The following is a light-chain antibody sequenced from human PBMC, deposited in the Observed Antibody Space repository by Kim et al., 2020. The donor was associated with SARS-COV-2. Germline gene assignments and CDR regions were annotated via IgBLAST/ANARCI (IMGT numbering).Light chain of an antibody. V-gene: IGKV1-5*03. CDR2: KAS. J-gene: IGKJ2*01. CDR3: QQYNTWPYT. Sequence: SASVGARVTITCRASQSISYWLAWYQQKPGKTPKLLIYKASHLESGVPSRISGSGSGTEFTLTISSLQPDDFATYYCQQYNTWPYTFGQGTKLEI. CDR1: QSISYW.